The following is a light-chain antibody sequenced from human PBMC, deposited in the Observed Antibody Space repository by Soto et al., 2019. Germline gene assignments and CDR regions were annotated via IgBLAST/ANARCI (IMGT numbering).Light chain of an antibody. CDR1: QSLSSIY. V-gene: IGKV3-20*01. CDR2: GTS. CDR3: QQYDRSLYT. Sequence: EIVLTQSPGTLSLSPGERATLSCRASQSLSSIYLAWYQQRPGQTPRLLIYGTSTRATGIPDRFSGSGSGTDFTLTISRLEPEDFAVYYCQQYDRSLYTFGQGTKLEIK. J-gene: IGKJ2*01.